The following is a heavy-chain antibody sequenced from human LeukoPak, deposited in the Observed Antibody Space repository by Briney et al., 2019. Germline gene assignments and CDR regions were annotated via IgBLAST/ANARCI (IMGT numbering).Heavy chain of an antibody. J-gene: IGHJ3*02. CDR2: INPSGGST. CDR1: GYTFTSYY. D-gene: IGHD5-24*01. CDR3: ARDGYKGGDAFDI. Sequence: ASVKVSCKASGYTFTSYYMHWVRQAPGQGLEWMGIINPSGGSTSYAQKFQGRVTMTRDTSTSTAYMELRSLRSDDTAVYYCARDGYKGGDAFDIWGQGTMVTVSS. V-gene: IGHV1-46*01.